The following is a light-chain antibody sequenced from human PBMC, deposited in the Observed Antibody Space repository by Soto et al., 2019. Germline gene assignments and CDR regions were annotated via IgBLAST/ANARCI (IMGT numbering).Light chain of an antibody. Sequence: DIVMTQSPDSLSVSLGERATINCKSSQSVLYGSNDNNYLAWYQQKPGQPPKLLIYWASSRESGVPDRFSGSGSGTDFTLTISSLQAEDVAVYYCHQYASSPLTFGGGTKVEIK. CDR3: HQYASSPLT. CDR2: WAS. CDR1: QSVLYGSNDNNY. J-gene: IGKJ4*01. V-gene: IGKV4-1*01.